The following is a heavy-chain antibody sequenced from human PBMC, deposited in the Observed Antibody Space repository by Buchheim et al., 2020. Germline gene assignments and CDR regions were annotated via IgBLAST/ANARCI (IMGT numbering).Heavy chain of an antibody. CDR3: AKDTMYSSYYGMDV. D-gene: IGHD6-13*01. Sequence: QVQLVESGGGVVQPGRSLRLSCAASGFTFSSYGMHWVRQAPGKGLEWVAVISYDGSNKYYADSVKGRFTISRDNSKNTLYLQMNSLRAEDTAVYYCAKDTMYSSYYGMDVGGQGTT. CDR2: ISYDGSNK. CDR1: GFTFSSYG. V-gene: IGHV3-30*18. J-gene: IGHJ6*02.